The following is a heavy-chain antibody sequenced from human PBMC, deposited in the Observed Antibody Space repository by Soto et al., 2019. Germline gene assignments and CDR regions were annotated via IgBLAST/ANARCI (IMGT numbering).Heavy chain of an antibody. CDR1: GFTFTTSA. V-gene: IGHV1-58*01. Sequence: SVKVSCKASGFTFTTSAVQWVRQTRGQRLEWIGWIVVGSGNTNYAQKFQERVTITRDMSTSTAYMELSSLRSEDTAVYYCAAEMYILTRRRGLDVWGQGTTVTVSS. CDR2: IVVGSGNT. D-gene: IGHD3-9*01. J-gene: IGHJ6*02. CDR3: AAEMYILTRRRGLDV.